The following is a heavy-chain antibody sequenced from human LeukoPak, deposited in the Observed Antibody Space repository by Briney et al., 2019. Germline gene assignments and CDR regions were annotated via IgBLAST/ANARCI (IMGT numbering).Heavy chain of an antibody. Sequence: ASVKVSCKASGYTFTSNYIHWVRQAPGQGLEWMGMIYPRDGSTSYAQKSQGRVTVTRDTSTSTVHMELSGLRSEDTAVYYCARAPRNWGFDYWGHGTLVIVSS. CDR3: ARAPRNWGFDY. J-gene: IGHJ4*01. V-gene: IGHV1-46*01. CDR1: GYTFTSNY. D-gene: IGHD7-27*01. CDR2: IYPRDGST.